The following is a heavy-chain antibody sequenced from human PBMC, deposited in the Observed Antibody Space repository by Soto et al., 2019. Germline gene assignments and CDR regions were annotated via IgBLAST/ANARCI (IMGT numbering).Heavy chain of an antibody. J-gene: IGHJ4*02. CDR2: INSDGSST. CDR1: GFTFSSYW. V-gene: IGHV3-74*01. CDR3: VRTSLVVAAATREDY. Sequence: EVQLVESGGGLVKPGGSLRLSCAASGFTFSSYWMHWVRQAPGKGLVWVSRINSDGSSTSYADSVKGRFTISRDNAKNTLYLHMNSLRAEDTAVYYCVRTSLVVAAATREDYWGQGTLVTVSS. D-gene: IGHD2-15*01.